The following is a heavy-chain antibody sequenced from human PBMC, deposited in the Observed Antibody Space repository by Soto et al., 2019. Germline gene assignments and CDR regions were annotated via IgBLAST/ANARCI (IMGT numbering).Heavy chain of an antibody. CDR3: ARRSPVAARPRYYYMDV. D-gene: IGHD6-6*01. Sequence: SETLSLTCTVSGGSISSGDYYWSWIRQPPGKGLEWIGYIYYSGSTYYNPSLKSRVTISVDTSKNQFSLKLSSVTAADTAVYYCARRSPVAARPRYYYMDVWGKGTTVTVSS. CDR1: GGSISSGDYY. J-gene: IGHJ6*03. V-gene: IGHV4-30-4*01. CDR2: IYYSGST.